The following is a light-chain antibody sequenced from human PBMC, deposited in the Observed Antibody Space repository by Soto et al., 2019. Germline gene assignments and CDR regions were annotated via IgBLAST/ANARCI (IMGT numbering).Light chain of an antibody. CDR2: GAY. J-gene: IGKJ5*01. V-gene: IGKV3-20*01. CDR1: QTVIHNY. CDR3: QQHGTPTIT. Sequence: EIVLTQSPDTLSLSPGDTATLSCRASQTVIHNYLAWHQQKPGQTRRLIVYGAYSRATGIHDRFSGSGSGTDFPLTIRRLAHEDFAVYYCQQHGTPTITFGQGTRLEIK.